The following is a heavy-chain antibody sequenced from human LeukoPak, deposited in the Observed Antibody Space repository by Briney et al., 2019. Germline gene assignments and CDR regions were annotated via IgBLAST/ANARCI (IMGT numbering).Heavy chain of an antibody. CDR2: ISAYNGNT. D-gene: IGHD6-13*01. V-gene: IGHV1-18*01. J-gene: IGHJ4*02. Sequence: ASVKVSCKASGYTFTSYGISWVRQAPGQGLEWMGWISAYNGNTNYAQKLQGRVTMTTDTSTSTAYMELRSLRSDDTAVYYCARDLAGAAAGLFDYWGQGTLATVSS. CDR1: GYTFTSYG. CDR3: ARDLAGAAAGLFDY.